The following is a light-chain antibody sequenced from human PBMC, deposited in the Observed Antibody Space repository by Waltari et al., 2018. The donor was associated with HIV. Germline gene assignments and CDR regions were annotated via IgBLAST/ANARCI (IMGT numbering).Light chain of an antibody. V-gene: IGKV3-15*01. J-gene: IGKJ2*01. CDR2: GAS. CDR1: QRVGSN. CDR3: QQYNNWPYT. Sequence: EIVMTQSPATLSVSPGERATLSCRASQRVGSNLAWYQQKPGQAPRLLIYGASTRATGIPARFSGSASGPEFSLTISSLQSEDFGVYYCQQYNNWPYTFGQGTKLEIK.